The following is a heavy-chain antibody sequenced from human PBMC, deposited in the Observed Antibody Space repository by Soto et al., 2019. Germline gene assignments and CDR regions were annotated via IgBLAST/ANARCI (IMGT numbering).Heavy chain of an antibody. D-gene: IGHD2-2*01. CDR2: IRSKAYGGTT. V-gene: IGHV3-49*03. CDR3: TREAKRYCSSTSCYEYYFDY. J-gene: IGHJ4*02. CDR1: GFTFGDYA. Sequence: HPGGSLRLSCTASGFTFGDYAMSWFGQAPGKGLEWVGFIRSKAYGGTTEYAASVKGRFTISRDDSKSIAYLQMNSLKTEDTAVYYCTREAKRYCSSTSCYEYYFDYWGQGT.